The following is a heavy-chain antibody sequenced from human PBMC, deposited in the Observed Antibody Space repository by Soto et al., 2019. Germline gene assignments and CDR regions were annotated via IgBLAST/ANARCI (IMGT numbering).Heavy chain of an antibody. CDR2: ISSNGGST. J-gene: IGHJ4*02. V-gene: IGHV3-64*01. D-gene: IGHD5-12*01. CDR1: GFTFSSYA. Sequence: EVQLVESGGGLVQPGGSLRLSCAASGFTFSSYAMHWVRQAPGKGLGYVSAISSNGGSTYYANSVKGRFTISRDNSKNTLYLQMGSLRAEDMAVYYCARRDGYNFDYWGQGTLVTVSS. CDR3: ARRDGYNFDY.